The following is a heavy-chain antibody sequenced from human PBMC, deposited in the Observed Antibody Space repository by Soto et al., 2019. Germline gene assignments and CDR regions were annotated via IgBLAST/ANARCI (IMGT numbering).Heavy chain of an antibody. CDR3: ARGLRNYYAMDV. Sequence: PGGSLRLSCAASGFTFSSYWMHWVRQAPGKGLVWVSRINGDGSSTFYADSVRGRFTVSRDNARDTLFLQINSLRAEDTAVYFCARGLRNYYAMDVWGQGTTVTVSS. V-gene: IGHV3-74*01. CDR1: GFTFSSYW. CDR2: INGDGSST. J-gene: IGHJ6*02.